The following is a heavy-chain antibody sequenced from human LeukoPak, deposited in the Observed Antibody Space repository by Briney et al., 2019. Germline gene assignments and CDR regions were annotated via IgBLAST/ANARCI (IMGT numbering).Heavy chain of an antibody. Sequence: SETLSLTCTVSGGSISSGGYYWSWIRQHPGKGLEWIGYIYYSGSTYYNPSLKSRVTISVDTSKNQFSLKLTSVTAADTAVYYCARGLREQQLVTTKYYFDYWGQGTLVTVSS. CDR2: IYYSGST. D-gene: IGHD6-13*01. CDR3: ARGLREQQLVTTKYYFDY. J-gene: IGHJ4*02. V-gene: IGHV4-31*03. CDR1: GGSISSGGYY.